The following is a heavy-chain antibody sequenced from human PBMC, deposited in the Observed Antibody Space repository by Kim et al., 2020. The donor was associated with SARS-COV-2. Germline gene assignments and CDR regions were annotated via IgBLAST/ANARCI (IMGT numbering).Heavy chain of an antibody. CDR2: IRSKAKSYAT. J-gene: IGHJ4*02. CDR3: NRNLSY. CDR1: GFTFSGSA. V-gene: IGHV3-73*01. Sequence: GGSLRLSCAASGFTFSGSAIHWVRQASGKGLEWVGRIRSKAKSYATEYAASVKGRFTISRDESKNTAYLQMNSLKTEDTAAYYCNRNLSYWGQGTLVTVS.